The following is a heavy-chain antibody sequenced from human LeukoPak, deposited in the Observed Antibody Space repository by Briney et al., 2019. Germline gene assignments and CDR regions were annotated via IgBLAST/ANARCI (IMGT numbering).Heavy chain of an antibody. CDR1: GFTFSSYS. D-gene: IGHD2-2*01. CDR2: ISSSSSYI. Sequence: GGSLRPSCAASGFTFSSYSMNWVRQAPGKGLEWVSSISSSSSYIYYADSVKGRFTISRDNAKNSLYLQMNSLRAEDTAVYYCANHLACGSTSCPPFDDWGQGTLVTVSS. CDR3: ANHLACGSTSCPPFDD. J-gene: IGHJ4*02. V-gene: IGHV3-21*01.